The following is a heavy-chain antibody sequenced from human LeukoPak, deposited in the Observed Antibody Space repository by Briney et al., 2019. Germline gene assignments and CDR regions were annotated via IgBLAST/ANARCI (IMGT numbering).Heavy chain of an antibody. Sequence: SETLSLTCSVSGDSISSDSMSSSSYYWGWIRQSPGKGLEWIGNVFYSGTAHYNPSLKSRLSISIDTSKKQFSLKLRSVTAADTAIYYCARDLRGGGFDYWGQGALVTVSS. CDR2: VFYSGTA. V-gene: IGHV4-39*07. CDR1: GDSISSDSMSSSSYY. D-gene: IGHD3-10*01. CDR3: ARDLRGGGFDY. J-gene: IGHJ4*02.